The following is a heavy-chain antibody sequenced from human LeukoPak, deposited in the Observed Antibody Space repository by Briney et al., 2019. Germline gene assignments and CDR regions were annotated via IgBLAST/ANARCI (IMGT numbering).Heavy chain of an antibody. Sequence: SETLSLTCAVYGGSFSGYYWSWIRQPPGKGLEWIGEINHSGSTYYNPSLKSRVTISVDTSKNQFSLKLSSVTAADTAVYYCARGVYGFWSGYKQNWFDPWGQGTLVTVSS. CDR2: INHSGST. CDR3: ARGVYGFWSGYKQNWFDP. D-gene: IGHD3-3*01. V-gene: IGHV4-34*01. CDR1: GGSFSGYY. J-gene: IGHJ5*02.